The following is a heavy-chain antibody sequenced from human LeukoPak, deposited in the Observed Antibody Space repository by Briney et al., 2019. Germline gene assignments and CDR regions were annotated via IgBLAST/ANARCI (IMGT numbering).Heavy chain of an antibody. CDR3: ARFSTFRDSSGYYLDY. Sequence: SETLSLTCSLSGGSISSYYWSWIRHPQGKGLEWLGHIFSSGSTTDNPSLKRRVTISVDTSKNQLTLKLTSVTPADTAVYYCARFSTFRDSSGYYLDYWGQGILVTVSS. D-gene: IGHD3-22*01. J-gene: IGHJ4*02. CDR1: GGSISSYY. CDR2: IFSSGST. V-gene: IGHV4-59*01.